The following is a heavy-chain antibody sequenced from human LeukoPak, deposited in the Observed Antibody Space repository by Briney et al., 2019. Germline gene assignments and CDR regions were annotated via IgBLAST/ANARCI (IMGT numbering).Heavy chain of an antibody. J-gene: IGHJ3*02. CDR2: IYPGDSDT. Sequence: GESLKISCQGSGYSFSTYWITWVRQMPGKGLEWMGIIYPGDSDTRYSPSFQGQVTISADKSISTAYLQWSSLKASDTAMYYCARWDYVRAFDIWGQGTMVTVSS. CDR1: GYSFSTYW. D-gene: IGHD3-10*02. V-gene: IGHV5-51*01. CDR3: ARWDYVRAFDI.